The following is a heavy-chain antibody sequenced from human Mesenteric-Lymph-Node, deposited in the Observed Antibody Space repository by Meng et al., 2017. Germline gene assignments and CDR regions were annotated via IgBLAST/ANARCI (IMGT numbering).Heavy chain of an antibody. CDR3: ARGRAYYYDSSGYYHYYGMDV. Sequence: ASVKVSCKASGYTFTSYYMHWVRQAPGQGLEWMGIINPSGGSTSYAQKFQGRVTMTRDTSTSTVYMELSSLRSEDTAVYYCARGRAYYYDSSGYYHYYGMDVWGQGTTVTVSS. J-gene: IGHJ6*02. CDR1: GYTFTSYY. CDR2: INPSGGST. D-gene: IGHD3-22*01. V-gene: IGHV1-46*01.